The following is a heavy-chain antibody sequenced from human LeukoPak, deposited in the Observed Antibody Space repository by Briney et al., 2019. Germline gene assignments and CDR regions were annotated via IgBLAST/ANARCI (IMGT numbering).Heavy chain of an antibody. J-gene: IGHJ6*04. V-gene: IGHV4-30-2*01. Sequence: SETLSLTCAVSGGSISSGGYSWSWIRQPPGKGLEWIGYIYHSGSTYYNPSLKSRVTISVDRSENQFSLKLSSVTAADTAVYYCARGYGRGGYYYYYGMDVWGKGTTVTVSS. CDR2: IYHSGST. CDR3: ARGYGRGGYYYYYGMDV. D-gene: IGHD4-17*01. CDR1: GGSISSGGYS.